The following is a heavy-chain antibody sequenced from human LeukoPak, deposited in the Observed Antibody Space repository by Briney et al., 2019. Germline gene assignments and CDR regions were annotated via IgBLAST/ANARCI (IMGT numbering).Heavy chain of an antibody. Sequence: SETLSLTCTVSGGSISSSSYYWGWIRQPPGKGLEWIGSIYYSGSTYYNPSLKSRVTISVDTSKNQFSLKLSSVTAADTAVYYCARPRTNLNYYYYMDVWGKGTTATVSS. CDR3: ARPRTNLNYYYYMDV. J-gene: IGHJ6*03. CDR1: GGSISSSSYY. D-gene: IGHD1-14*01. CDR2: IYYSGST. V-gene: IGHV4-39*01.